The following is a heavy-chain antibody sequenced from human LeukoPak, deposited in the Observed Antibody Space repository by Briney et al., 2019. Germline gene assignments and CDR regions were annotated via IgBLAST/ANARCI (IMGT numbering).Heavy chain of an antibody. D-gene: IGHD2-8*02. CDR2: ISSRSTYI. CDR3: ARGGTGAFDY. V-gene: IGHV3-11*06. CDR1: GFSFSDYY. J-gene: IGHJ4*02. Sequence: GGSLRLSCTASGFSFSDYYMSWIRQAPGKGLEWISYISSRSTYISDADSVKGRFTISRDNAKSLLFLQMNSLRVEDTVLYYCARGGTGAFDYWGQGILVTVSS.